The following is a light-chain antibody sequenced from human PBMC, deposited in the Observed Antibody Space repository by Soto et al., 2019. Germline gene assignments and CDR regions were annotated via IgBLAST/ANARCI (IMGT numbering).Light chain of an antibody. CDR1: QGISSW. Sequence: DIQMTQSPSTLSASVGDRVTITCRGSQGISSWLAWYQLKPGKAPRLLIYKASSLASGVPSRFSGGGSGTEFTLTISSLQPEDVANYHCQQHTTFGQGTKVEI. V-gene: IGKV1-5*03. CDR2: KAS. CDR3: QQHTT. J-gene: IGKJ1*01.